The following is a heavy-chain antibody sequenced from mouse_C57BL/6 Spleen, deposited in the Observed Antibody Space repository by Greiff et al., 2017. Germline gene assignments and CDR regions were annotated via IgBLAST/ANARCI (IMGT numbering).Heavy chain of an antibody. CDR1: GYSITSGYY. V-gene: IGHV3-6*01. Sequence: DVKLVESGPGLVKPSQSLSLTCSVTGYSITSGYYWNWIRQFPGNKLEWMGYISYDGSNNYHPSLKNRIPITRDTSKNQFFLKLNCVTTEDTATYYCARRGGTVVATDDWGQGTTLTVSS. CDR3: ARRGGTVVATDD. J-gene: IGHJ2*01. D-gene: IGHD1-1*01. CDR2: ISYDGSN.